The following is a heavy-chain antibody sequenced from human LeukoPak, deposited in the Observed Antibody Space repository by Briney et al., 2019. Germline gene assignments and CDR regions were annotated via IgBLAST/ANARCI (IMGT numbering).Heavy chain of an antibody. CDR2: ISSSGGST. CDR1: GFTFDDYG. V-gene: IGHV3-23*01. CDR3: AKLPSMITGYYFDY. D-gene: IGHD3-16*01. Sequence: GSLRLSCAASGFTFDDYGMSWVRQAPGKGLEWVSAISSSGGSTYYADSVKGRFTISRDNSKNTLYLQMNSLRAEDTAIYYCAKLPSMITGYYFDYWGQGTLVTVSS. J-gene: IGHJ4*02.